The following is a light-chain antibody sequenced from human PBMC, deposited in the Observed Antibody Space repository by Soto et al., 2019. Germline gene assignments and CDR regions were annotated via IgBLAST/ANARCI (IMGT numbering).Light chain of an antibody. V-gene: IGKV1-39*01. CDR3: QQSYSTLWT. Sequence: ILITQSPSTLSASLGERDTLTCRASQSISSYLNWYQQKPGKAPKLLIYAASSLQSGVPSRFSGSGSGTDFTLTISSLQPEDFATYYCQQSYSTLWTFGQGTKVDIK. CDR2: AAS. CDR1: QSISSY. J-gene: IGKJ1*01.